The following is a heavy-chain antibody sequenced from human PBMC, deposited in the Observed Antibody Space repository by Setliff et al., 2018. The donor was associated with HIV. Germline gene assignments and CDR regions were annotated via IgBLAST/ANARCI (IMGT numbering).Heavy chain of an antibody. CDR3: ARGDFDSNGYSNAFDI. Sequence: SETLSLTCAVSGDSITSAHWSWIRQPPGKRLEWIGSGHYRKNTNYNPSFMSRLTISVDTSKNQLFLKLTSVTAADTAVYFCARGDFDSNGYSNAFDIWGQGTRVTVS. J-gene: IGHJ3*02. CDR2: GHYRKNT. V-gene: IGHV4-59*01. CDR1: GDSITSAH. D-gene: IGHD3-22*01.